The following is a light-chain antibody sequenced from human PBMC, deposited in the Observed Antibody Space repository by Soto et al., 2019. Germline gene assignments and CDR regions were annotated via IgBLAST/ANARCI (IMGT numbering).Light chain of an antibody. CDR1: SSDVGGYDY. V-gene: IGLV2-14*01. J-gene: IGLJ1*01. CDR3: SSYSISTAYL. CDR2: EVS. Sequence: QSVLTQPPSVSGSPGQSITISCSGTSSDVGGYDYVSWYQLHPGKAPKLMVFEVSNRPSGVSYRFSGSKSGNTASLTISGLQAEDEADYFRSSYSISTAYLFGTGTKLTVL.